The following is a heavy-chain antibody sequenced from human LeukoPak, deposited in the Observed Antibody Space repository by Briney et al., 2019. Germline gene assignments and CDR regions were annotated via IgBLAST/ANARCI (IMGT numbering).Heavy chain of an antibody. D-gene: IGHD1-26*01. CDR2: IYYTGST. CDR3: ARRGGSGRAFDY. CDR1: GASISGGTYY. Sequence: SETLSLTCSVSGASISGGTYYWGWIRQPPGEGLEWIGSIYYTGSTYDNPFLKSRVTISVDTSKNQFSLKLSSVTAADTAVYYCARRGGSGRAFDYWGQGTLVTVSS. J-gene: IGHJ4*02. V-gene: IGHV4-39*01.